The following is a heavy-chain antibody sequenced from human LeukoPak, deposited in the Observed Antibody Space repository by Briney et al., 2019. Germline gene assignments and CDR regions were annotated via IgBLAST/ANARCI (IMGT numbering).Heavy chain of an antibody. CDR1: GFSFINYA. D-gene: IGHD3-22*01. J-gene: IGHJ4*02. CDR3: AKRGVVIRVILVGFHKEAYYFDS. V-gene: IGHV3-23*01. Sequence: GGSLRLSCAASGFSFINYAMSWVRQAPGKGLEWVAGISDTGGRTNYADSVKGRFTISRDNPKNTLYLQMNSLRAGDTAVYFCAKRGVVIRVILVGFHKEAYYFDSWGQGALVTVSS. CDR2: ISDTGGRT.